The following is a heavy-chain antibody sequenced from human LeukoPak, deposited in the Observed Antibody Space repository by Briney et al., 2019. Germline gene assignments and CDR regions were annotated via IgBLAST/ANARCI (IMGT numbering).Heavy chain of an antibody. CDR1: GDSINNYY. CDR2: IYYSGST. V-gene: IGHV4-59*08. Sequence: PSETLSLTCTVSGDSINNYYWSWIRQPPGKGLEWIGYIYYSGSTNYNPSLKSRVTISVDTSKNQFSLNLSSVTAADTALYYCARHDPRGEPARLGFFDYWGQGTLVTVSS. J-gene: IGHJ4*02. CDR3: ARHDPRGEPARLGFFDY. D-gene: IGHD6-6*01.